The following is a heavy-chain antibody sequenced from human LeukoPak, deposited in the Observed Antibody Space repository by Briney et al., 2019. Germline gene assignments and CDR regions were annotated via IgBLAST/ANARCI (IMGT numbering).Heavy chain of an antibody. D-gene: IGHD1-7*01. Sequence: ASVKVSCKASGYTFTSYGISWVRQAPGQGLEWMGWISAYNGNTNYAQKLQGRVTMTTDTSTSTAYTELRSLRSDDTAVYYCARDVWNWNYGYPYYYYGMDVWGQGTTVTVSS. CDR2: ISAYNGNT. CDR3: ARDVWNWNYGYPYYYYGMDV. CDR1: GYTFTSYG. V-gene: IGHV1-18*01. J-gene: IGHJ6*02.